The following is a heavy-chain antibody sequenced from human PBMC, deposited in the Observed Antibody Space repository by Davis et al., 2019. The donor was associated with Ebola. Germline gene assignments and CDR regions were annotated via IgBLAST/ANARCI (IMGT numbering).Heavy chain of an antibody. CDR2: INSDGSST. CDR3: AKVYFRLQLDY. J-gene: IGHJ4*02. V-gene: IGHV3-74*01. CDR1: GFTFSSYW. D-gene: IGHD2-15*01. Sequence: HTGGSLRLSCAASGFTFSSYWMHWVRQAPGKGLVWVSRINSDGSSTSYADSVKGRFTISRDNSKNTLYLQMHSLRAEDTAVYYCAKVYFRLQLDYWGQGSLVTVSS.